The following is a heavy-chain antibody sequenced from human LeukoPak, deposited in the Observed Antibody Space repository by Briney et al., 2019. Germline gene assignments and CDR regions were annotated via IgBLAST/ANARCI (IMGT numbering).Heavy chain of an antibody. J-gene: IGHJ4*02. CDR1: GGSISPYY. CDR2: IYYSGST. Sequence: KPSETLSLTCTVSGGSISPYYWNWIRQSPGKGLEWIGYIYYSGSTNYNPSLKSRVTISVDTSKNQFSLKLNSVTAADTAVYYCARWANWNLDSWGQGTLVTVSS. CDR3: ARWANWNLDS. V-gene: IGHV4-59*01. D-gene: IGHD1-1*01.